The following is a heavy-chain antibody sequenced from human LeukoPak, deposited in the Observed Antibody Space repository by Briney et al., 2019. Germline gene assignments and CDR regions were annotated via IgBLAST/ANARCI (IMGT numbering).Heavy chain of an antibody. Sequence: ASVRVSCKASGYTFTSYDINWVRQATGQGLEWMGWMIPNSGNTGYAQKFQGRVTMTRNTSISTAYMELSSLRSEDTAVYYCARAPFDAPSRDCGMDVWGQGTTVTVSS. CDR1: GYTFTSYD. V-gene: IGHV1-8*01. J-gene: IGHJ6*02. CDR2: MIPNSGNT. D-gene: IGHD2/OR15-2a*01. CDR3: ARAPFDAPSRDCGMDV.